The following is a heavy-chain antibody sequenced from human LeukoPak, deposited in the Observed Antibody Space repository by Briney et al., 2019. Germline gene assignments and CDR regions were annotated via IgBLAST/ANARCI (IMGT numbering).Heavy chain of an antibody. CDR2: TSSDGTNK. CDR3: ARAGVYWAAADTKFVD. Sequence: PGGSLRLSCAASRFTFSTYTMHWVRLAPGKGLEWVAVTSSDGTNKDYADSVKGRFTISRDNSKDTLFLQMNSLRREDTAVYYCARAGVYWAAADTKFVDWGQGTLVTVSS. V-gene: IGHV3-30*04. J-gene: IGHJ4*02. D-gene: IGHD6-13*01. CDR1: RFTFSTYT.